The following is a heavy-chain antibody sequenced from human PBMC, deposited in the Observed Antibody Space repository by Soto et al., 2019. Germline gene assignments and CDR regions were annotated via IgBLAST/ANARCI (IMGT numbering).Heavy chain of an antibody. CDR2: ISYDGSNK. CDR1: GFTFSSYA. Sequence: ESGGGVVQPGRSLRLSCAASGFTFSSYAMHWVRQAPGKGLEWAAVISYDGSNKYYADSVKGRFTISRDNSKNTLYLQMNSLRAEDTAVYYCAREGTIFGVVTIGGAFDIWGQGTMVTVSS. J-gene: IGHJ3*02. D-gene: IGHD3-3*01. CDR3: AREGTIFGVVTIGGAFDI. V-gene: IGHV3-30-3*01.